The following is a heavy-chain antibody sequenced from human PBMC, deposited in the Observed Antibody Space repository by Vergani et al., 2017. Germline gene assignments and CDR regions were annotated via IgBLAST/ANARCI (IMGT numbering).Heavy chain of an antibody. Sequence: QVQLQESGPGLVKPSETLSLTCTVSGGSVSSGSYYWSWIRQPAGKGLEWIGYIYYSGSTNYNPSLKSRVTISVDTSKNQFSLKLSSVTAADTAVYYCASEYGDYVEDYYYYGMDVWGQGTTVTVSS. V-gene: IGHV4-61*10. D-gene: IGHD4-17*01. CDR2: IYYSGST. J-gene: IGHJ6*02. CDR1: GGSVSSGSYY. CDR3: ASEYGDYVEDYYYYGMDV.